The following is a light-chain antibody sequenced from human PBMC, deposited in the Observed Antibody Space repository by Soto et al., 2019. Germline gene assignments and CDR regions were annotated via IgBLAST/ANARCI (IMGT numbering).Light chain of an antibody. CDR1: SSDVGGYNY. CDR2: EVN. CDR3: SSYAGSSNV. Sequence: QSVLTQPPSASGSPGQSVAISCTGTSSDVGGYNYVSRYQQHPGKAPKLMIYEVNKRPSGVPDRFSGSKSGNTASLTVSGLQAEDEADYYCSSYAGSSNVFGTGTKVNVL. J-gene: IGLJ1*01. V-gene: IGLV2-8*01.